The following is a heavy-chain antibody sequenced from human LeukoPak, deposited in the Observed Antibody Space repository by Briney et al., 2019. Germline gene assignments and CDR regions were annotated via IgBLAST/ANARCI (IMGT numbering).Heavy chain of an antibody. CDR3: AKDQPPRGGYYYMDV. CDR2: FSVSGSFT. CDR1: GFTFSGYA. Sequence: PGGXLRLSCAASGFTFSGYAMSWGGQAPGKGLEGVSAFSVSGSFTYYPPSVNGPFPISTDNSKTPLYLQLNSLRAADTAVYSCAKDQPPRGGYYYMDVWDKGTTVTVSS. J-gene: IGHJ6*03. V-gene: IGHV3-23*01. D-gene: IGHD3-16*01.